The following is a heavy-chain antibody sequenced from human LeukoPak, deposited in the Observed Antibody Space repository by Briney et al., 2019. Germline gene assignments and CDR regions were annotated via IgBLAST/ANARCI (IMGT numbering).Heavy chain of an antibody. CDR3: ARAGSSGSFDS. Sequence: GKSLRLSCAASGFTFSNYAMHWVRQAAGKGLEWVALTSYDGYNKYYGDSVKGRFTISRDNAKNTLYLQMNSLRTDDTAVYFCARAGSSGSFDSWGHGALVTVSS. D-gene: IGHD6-19*01. CDR2: TSYDGYNK. CDR1: GFTFSNYA. J-gene: IGHJ4*01. V-gene: IGHV3-30*04.